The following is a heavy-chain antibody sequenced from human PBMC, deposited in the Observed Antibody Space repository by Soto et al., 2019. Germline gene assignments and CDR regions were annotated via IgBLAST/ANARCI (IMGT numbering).Heavy chain of an antibody. CDR1: GFTFSSYS. J-gene: IGHJ4*02. CDR2: ISSTSSYI. Sequence: EVHLVESGGGLVKPGGSLRLSCAASGFTFSSYSMNWVRQAPGKGLEWVSSISSTSSYIYYADSVRGRFTISGDNAKNSLYLQLNSLRAEDTAVYYCARDPSYFDFWGQGTLVTVSS. CDR3: ARDPSYFDF. V-gene: IGHV3-21*01.